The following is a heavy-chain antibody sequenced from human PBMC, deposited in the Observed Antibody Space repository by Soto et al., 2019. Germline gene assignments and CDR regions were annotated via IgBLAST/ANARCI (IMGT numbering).Heavy chain of an antibody. CDR1: GYTFTSYG. CDR2: ISAYNGNT. V-gene: IGHV1-18*01. CDR3: AXELNSSGWXXALDI. D-gene: IGHD6-19*01. Sequence: GALVKVSCKASGYTFTSYGISWLRQATGQGLEWMGWISAYNGNTNYAQKLQGRVTMTTDTSTSTAYMELRSLRSDDTAVYYCAXELNSSGWXXALDIWGQGTMVTLS. J-gene: IGHJ3*02.